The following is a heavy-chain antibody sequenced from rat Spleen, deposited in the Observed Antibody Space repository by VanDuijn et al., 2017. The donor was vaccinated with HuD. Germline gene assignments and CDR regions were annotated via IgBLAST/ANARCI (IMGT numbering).Heavy chain of an antibody. D-gene: IGHD1-9*01. V-gene: IGHV5-29*01. CDR1: GFTFSRSA. Sequence: EVQLVESGGGLVQPGRSLKLSCAASGFTFSRSAMAWVRQAPTKGLEWVATISYDGSSTYYRNTVKGRYTISRDNAKSTLFLQMDSLRSEDTATYYCVKYSGKYYGYNFLDYWGQGVMVTVSS. CDR3: VKYSGKYYGYNFLDY. CDR2: ISYDGSST. J-gene: IGHJ2*01.